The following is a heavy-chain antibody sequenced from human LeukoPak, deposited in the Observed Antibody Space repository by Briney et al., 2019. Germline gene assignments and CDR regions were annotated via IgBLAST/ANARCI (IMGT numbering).Heavy chain of an antibody. D-gene: IGHD4-17*01. V-gene: IGHV1-69*01. CDR1: GGTFNNSA. Sequence: SVKVSCKTSGGTFNNSAISWVLQAPGQGLEWLGGIMPLFGTAGYAQKFQGRVTITEDESTRTVYLELTSLTSDDTAVYYCARDVHGDYGSGWFDPWGQGTLVSVSS. CDR2: IMPLFGTA. J-gene: IGHJ5*02. CDR3: ARDVHGDYGSGWFDP.